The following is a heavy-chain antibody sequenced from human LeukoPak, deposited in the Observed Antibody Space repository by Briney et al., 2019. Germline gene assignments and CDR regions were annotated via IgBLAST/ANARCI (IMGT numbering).Heavy chain of an antibody. CDR1: GGSVSSGSYY. CDR3: ARAPPITIFGVLIKQAWFDP. V-gene: IGHV4-61*01. J-gene: IGHJ5*01. D-gene: IGHD3-3*01. CDR2: IYYSGNT. Sequence: SETLSLNCTVSGGSVSSGSYYWSWIRQPPGKGLEWIGYIYYSGNTNYNPSLKSRVTISVDTSKNQFSLKLSSVTAAETAVDYSARAPPITIFGVLIKQAWFDPWGQGTLVTVSS.